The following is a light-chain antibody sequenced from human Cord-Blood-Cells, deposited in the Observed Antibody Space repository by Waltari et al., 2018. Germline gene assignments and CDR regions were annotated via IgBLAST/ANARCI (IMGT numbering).Light chain of an antibody. CDR3: CSYAGSSTWV. Sequence: QSALTQPASVSGSPGQSLTISCTGTSRDVGSYNLVSWYQQHPGQAPQLLIYEGSKRPSGVSNRFSGSKSGNAASLTISGLHAEDEADYYCCSYAGSSTWVFGGGNKLTVL. CDR2: EGS. CDR1: SRDVGSYNL. V-gene: IGLV2-23*01. J-gene: IGLJ3*02.